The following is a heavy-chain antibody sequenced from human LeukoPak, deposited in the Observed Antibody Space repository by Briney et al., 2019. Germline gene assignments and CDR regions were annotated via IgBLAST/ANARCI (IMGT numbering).Heavy chain of an antibody. CDR1: GYTFTSYG. Sequence: ASVKVSCKASGYTFTSYGISWVRQAPGQGLEWMGWISAYNGNTNYAQKLQGRATMTTDTSTSTAYMELRSLRSDDTAVYYCARVPPDYYDSSGYYYVWGQGTLVTVSS. D-gene: IGHD3-22*01. J-gene: IGHJ4*02. CDR2: ISAYNGNT. CDR3: ARVPPDYYDSSGYYYV. V-gene: IGHV1-18*01.